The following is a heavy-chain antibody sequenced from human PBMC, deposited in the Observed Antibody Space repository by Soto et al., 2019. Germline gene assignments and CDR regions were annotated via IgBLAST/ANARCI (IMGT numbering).Heavy chain of an antibody. J-gene: IGHJ4*02. CDR3: AHKGSAVGRGTFDY. V-gene: IGHV2-5*02. Sequence: SGPTLVNPTQTLTLTCTFSGFSLSTSGVGVGWIRQPPGKALEWLALINWDDDKRYSPSLKSRLTITKNTSKNQVVLTMTNMDPVDTATYYCAHKGSAVGRGTFDYWGQGTLVTVSS. CDR2: INWDDDK. D-gene: IGHD3-16*01. CDR1: GFSLSTSGVG.